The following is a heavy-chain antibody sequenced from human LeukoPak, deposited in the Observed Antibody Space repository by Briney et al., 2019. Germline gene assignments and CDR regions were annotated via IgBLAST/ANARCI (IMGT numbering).Heavy chain of an antibody. J-gene: IGHJ5*02. CDR3: ARDYQQLVRKGWFDP. Sequence: ASVKVSCKASGYTFTSYAMHRVRQAPGQRLEWMGWINAGNGNTKYSQKFQGRVTITRDTSASTAYMELSSLRSEDTAVYYCARDYQQLVRKGWFDPWGQGTLVTVSS. V-gene: IGHV1-3*01. D-gene: IGHD6-13*01. CDR1: GYTFTSYA. CDR2: INAGNGNT.